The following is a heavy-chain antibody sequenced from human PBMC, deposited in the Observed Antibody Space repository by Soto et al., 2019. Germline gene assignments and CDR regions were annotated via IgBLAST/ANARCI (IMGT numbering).Heavy chain of an antibody. CDR3: VRDRGYTGYDFAY. D-gene: IGHD5-12*01. CDR1: GFTFSRYA. CDR2: LNHDSGTI. J-gene: IGHJ4*02. V-gene: IGHV3-48*01. Sequence: EVQLVESGGGLVQPGGSLRLSCAASGFTFSRYAMNWVRQAPGKGLEWVSYLNHDSGTIYYADSVKGRFTIYRDNANNLLSLQMNSLRAEDTAVYYCVRDRGYTGYDFAYWGQGTLVTVSS.